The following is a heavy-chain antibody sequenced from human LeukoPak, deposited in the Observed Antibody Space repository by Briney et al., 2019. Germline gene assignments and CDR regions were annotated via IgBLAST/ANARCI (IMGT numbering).Heavy chain of an antibody. Sequence: GASVKVSCNASGYTFTSYYMHWVRQAPGQGLEWMGIINPSGGSTSYAQKFQGRVTMTRDMSTSTVYMELSSLRSEDTAVYYCARSKSSSYYYYYYMDVWGKGTTVTVSS. J-gene: IGHJ6*03. V-gene: IGHV1-46*01. CDR3: ARSKSSSYYYYYYMDV. CDR2: INPSGGST. CDR1: GYTFTSYY. D-gene: IGHD6-6*01.